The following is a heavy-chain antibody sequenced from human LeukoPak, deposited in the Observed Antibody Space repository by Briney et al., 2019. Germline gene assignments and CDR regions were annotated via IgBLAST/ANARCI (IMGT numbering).Heavy chain of an antibody. J-gene: IGHJ6*03. Sequence: SETLSLTCTVSGASVTSYYWNWIRQPPGKGLEWIGSAHYSGSTYYNPSLKSRVTISVDTSKNQFSLKLSSVTAADTAVYYCARLTGTYYYYYMDVWGKGTTVTVSS. D-gene: IGHD1-7*01. CDR2: AHYSGST. V-gene: IGHV4-39*07. CDR3: ARLTGTYYYYYMDV. CDR1: GASVTSYY.